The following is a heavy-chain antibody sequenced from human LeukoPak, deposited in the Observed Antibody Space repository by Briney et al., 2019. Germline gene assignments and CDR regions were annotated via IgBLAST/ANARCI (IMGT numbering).Heavy chain of an antibody. CDR2: INADGGTT. Sequence: PGGPLRLSCTASGFTFSSYAMGWVRQAPGKGLVWLSAINADGGTTYYADPIRGRFTISRDNSKNTLFLQMNSLRADDSAVYYCATVRTGYYSVQPDYWGQGTLITVSS. V-gene: IGHV3-23*01. J-gene: IGHJ4*02. D-gene: IGHD3/OR15-3a*01. CDR3: ATVRTGYYSVQPDY. CDR1: GFTFSSYA.